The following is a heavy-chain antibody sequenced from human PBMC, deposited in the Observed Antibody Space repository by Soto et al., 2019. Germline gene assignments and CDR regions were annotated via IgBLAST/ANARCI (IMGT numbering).Heavy chain of an antibody. CDR3: AKEEDFWSGSNSFDY. V-gene: IGHV3-23*01. D-gene: IGHD3-3*01. CDR2: ISGSGGRT. Sequence: PGGSLRLCCAASGFTFSSYAMSWVRQAPGKGLEWVSAISGSGGRTYYADSVKGRFTISRDNSKNTLYLQMNSLRAEDTAVYYCAKEEDFWSGSNSFDYWGQGTLVTVSS. CDR1: GFTFSSYA. J-gene: IGHJ4*02.